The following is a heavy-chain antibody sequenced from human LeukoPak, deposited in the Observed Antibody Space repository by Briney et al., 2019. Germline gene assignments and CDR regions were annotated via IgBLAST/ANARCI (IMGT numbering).Heavy chain of an antibody. CDR1: GFTLSRYV. Sequence: GGSLRLSCAASGFTLSRYVIHWVRQAPGTGLEWVAVIFYDGSNNKYFAASVKGRFTASRDNAENSMYLQMNSLRAEDTAVYYCARVALRPIDYSNPEFDPWGQGTLVTVSS. J-gene: IGHJ5*02. CDR2: IFYDGSNNK. CDR3: ARVALRPIDYSNPEFDP. D-gene: IGHD4-11*01. V-gene: IGHV3-30*04.